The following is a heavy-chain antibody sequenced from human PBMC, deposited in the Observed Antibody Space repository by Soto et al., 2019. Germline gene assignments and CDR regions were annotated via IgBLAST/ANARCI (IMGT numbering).Heavy chain of an antibody. CDR2: ISGSGGST. J-gene: IGHJ4*02. Sequence: GGSLRLSCAASGFTFSSYAMSWVRQAPGKGLEWVSAISGSGGSTYYADSVKGRFTISRDNSKNTLYLQMNSLRAEDTAVYYCASNLAYCGGDCGRDYWGQGTLVTVSS. CDR1: GFTFSSYA. D-gene: IGHD2-21*02. CDR3: ASNLAYCGGDCGRDY. V-gene: IGHV3-23*01.